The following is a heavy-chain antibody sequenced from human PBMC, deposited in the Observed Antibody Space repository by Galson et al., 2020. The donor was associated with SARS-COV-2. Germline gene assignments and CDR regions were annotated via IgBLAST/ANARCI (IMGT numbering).Heavy chain of an antibody. D-gene: IGHD6-13*01. Sequence: SGPTLVKPTQTLTLTCTFSGFSLRTRGEGVGWLRQPPGKAPEWLAVIYWNDDKRYSPSLKSRLTITKETPKNQVVLIMADMDPVDTGTYYCGHCRCGLAAGLPRGFCDDWCQGALVTVSS. J-gene: IGHJ4*02. CDR1: GFSLRTRGEG. CDR3: GHCRCGLAAGLPRGFCDD. V-gene: IGHV2-5*01. CDR2: IYWNDDK.